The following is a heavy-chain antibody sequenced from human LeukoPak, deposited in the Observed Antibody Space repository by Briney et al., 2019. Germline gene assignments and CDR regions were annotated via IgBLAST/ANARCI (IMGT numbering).Heavy chain of an antibody. V-gene: IGHV3-30*18. Sequence: GGSLRLSCEASGFSFNSYGMHWVRQAPGKGLEWVAVVSSDGKNKFYGDSVKGRFTISRDNSKNTLYLQMSSLRVEDTAVYYCAKRGYHSVWYILDCWGQGTLVTVSS. CDR2: VSSDGKNK. CDR1: GFSFNSYG. J-gene: IGHJ4*02. CDR3: AKRGYHSVWYILDC. D-gene: IGHD6-19*01.